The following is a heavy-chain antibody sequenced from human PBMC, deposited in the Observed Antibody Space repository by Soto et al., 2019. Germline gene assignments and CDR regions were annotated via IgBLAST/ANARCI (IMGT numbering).Heavy chain of an antibody. CDR2: IYYSGST. CDR3: ASSLYYYYMGV. V-gene: IGHV4-39*01. Sequence: SETLSLTCTVSGGSISSSSYYWGWIRQPPGKGLEWIGSIYYSGSTYYNPSLKSRVTISVDTSKNQFSLKLSSVTAADTAVYYCASSLYYYYMGVWGKGTTVTVSS. CDR1: GGSISSSSYY. J-gene: IGHJ6*03.